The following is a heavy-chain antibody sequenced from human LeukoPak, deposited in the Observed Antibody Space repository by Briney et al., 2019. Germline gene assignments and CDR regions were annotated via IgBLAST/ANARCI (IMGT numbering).Heavy chain of an antibody. CDR2: IKQDGSEK. Sequence: GGSLRLSCAASGFTLSSYWMSWVRQAPGKGLEGVANIKQDGSEKYYVDSVKGRFTISRDNAKNSLYLQMNSLRAEDTAVYYCARVSPTSGYSFDYWGQGTLVTVPS. CDR3: ARVSPTSGYSFDY. J-gene: IGHJ4*02. CDR1: GFTLSSYW. D-gene: IGHD3-22*01. V-gene: IGHV3-7*01.